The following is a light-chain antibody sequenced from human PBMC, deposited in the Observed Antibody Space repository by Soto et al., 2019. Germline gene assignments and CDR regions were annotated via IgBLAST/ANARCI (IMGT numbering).Light chain of an antibody. CDR2: DVS. V-gene: IGLV2-18*02. CDR3: SSYTSSSTYV. Sequence: QSALTQPPSVSGSPGQSVTISCTGTSSDVGSYNRVSWYQQPPGTAPKLLIYDVSNRPSGVPYRFSGSKSGNAASLTISGLQAEDEADYYCSSYTSSSTYVFGTGTKVTVL. CDR1: SSDVGSYNR. J-gene: IGLJ1*01.